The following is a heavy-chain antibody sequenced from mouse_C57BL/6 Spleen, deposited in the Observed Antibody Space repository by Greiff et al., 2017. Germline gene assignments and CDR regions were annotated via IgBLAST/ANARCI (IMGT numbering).Heavy chain of an antibody. CDR2: ISSGGDYI. Sequence: EVKLVESGEGLVKPGGSLKLSCAASGFTFSSYAMSWVRQTPEKRLEWVAYISSGGDYIYYADTVKGRFTISRDNARNTLYLQMSSLKSEDTAMYYCTRVGDYDGFAYWGQGTLVTVSA. CDR1: GFTFSSYA. J-gene: IGHJ3*01. V-gene: IGHV5-9-1*02. CDR3: TRVGDYDGFAY. D-gene: IGHD2-4*01.